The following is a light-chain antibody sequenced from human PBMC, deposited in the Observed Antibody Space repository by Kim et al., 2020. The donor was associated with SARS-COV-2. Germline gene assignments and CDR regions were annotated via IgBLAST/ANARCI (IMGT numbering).Light chain of an antibody. CDR2: YDS. CDR3: QVWDSSSDHRV. J-gene: IGLJ3*02. CDR1: NIGSKS. V-gene: IGLV3-21*04. Sequence: VSVAPGKTARITCGGNNIGSKSVHWYQQKPGQAPVLVIYYDSDRPSGIPERFSGSNSGNTATLTISRVEAGDEADYYCQVWDSSSDHRVFRGGTQLTVL.